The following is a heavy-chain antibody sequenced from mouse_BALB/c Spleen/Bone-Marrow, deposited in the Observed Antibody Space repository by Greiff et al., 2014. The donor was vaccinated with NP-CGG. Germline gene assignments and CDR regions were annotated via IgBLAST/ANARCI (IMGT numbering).Heavy chain of an antibody. CDR1: GFNIEDAY. CDR2: IDPANGNT. V-gene: IGHV14-3*02. CDR3: AEITTAAYYVMDY. D-gene: IGHD1-2*01. Sequence: VQLQQSGVELVKPGASVKLSSTASGFNIEDAYMHWVKQRPEQGLEWIGRIDPANGNTKYDPKFQGKATITADTSSNTAYLQLSSLTSEDTAVYYCAEITTAAYYVMDYWGQGTSVTVSS. J-gene: IGHJ4*01.